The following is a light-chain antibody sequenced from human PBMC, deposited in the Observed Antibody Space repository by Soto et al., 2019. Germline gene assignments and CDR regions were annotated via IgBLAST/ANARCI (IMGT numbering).Light chain of an antibody. J-gene: IGLJ2*01. CDR1: SSDVGPYNL. Sequence: QSPLTQPASVSGSPGQSITISCTGSSSDVGPYNLVSWYQHHPGKAPKLMISEVVKRPSGVSNRFSGSKSGNTASLTISGLQAEYEAEYYCCSYAGSSMFVFGGGTKLTVL. CDR2: EVV. V-gene: IGLV2-23*02. CDR3: CSYAGSSMFV.